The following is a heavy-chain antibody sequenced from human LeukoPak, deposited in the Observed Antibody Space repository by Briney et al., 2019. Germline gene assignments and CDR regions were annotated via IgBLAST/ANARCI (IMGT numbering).Heavy chain of an antibody. CDR1: GYTLTELS. V-gene: IGHV1-24*01. CDR2: FDPEDGET. J-gene: IGHJ4*02. D-gene: IGHD3-22*01. Sequence: ASVKVSCKLSGYTLTELSIHWVRQAPGKGLEWMGGFDPEDGETIYAQKFQGRVTMTEDTSTDTAYMELSSLRSEDTAVYYCATIGLTYFYDTSGYYYYFDYWGQGTLVTVSS. CDR3: ATIGLTYFYDTSGYYYYFDY.